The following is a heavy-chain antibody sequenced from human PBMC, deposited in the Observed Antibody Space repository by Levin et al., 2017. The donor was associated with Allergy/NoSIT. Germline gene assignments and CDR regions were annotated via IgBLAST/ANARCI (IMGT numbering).Heavy chain of an antibody. CDR1: GFTFDDYA. CDR3: AKDRGYDILTGYDY. D-gene: IGHD3-9*01. J-gene: IGHJ4*02. V-gene: IGHV3-9*01. Sequence: LSLTCAASGFTFDDYAMHWVRQAPGKGLEWVSGISWNSGSIGYADSVKGRFTISRDNAKNSLYLQMNSLRAEDTALYYCAKDRGYDILTGYDYWGQGTLVTVSS. CDR2: ISWNSGSI.